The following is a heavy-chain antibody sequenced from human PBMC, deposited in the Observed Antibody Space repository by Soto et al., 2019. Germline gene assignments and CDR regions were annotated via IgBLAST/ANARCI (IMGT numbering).Heavy chain of an antibody. V-gene: IGHV3-23*01. CDR3: ARAALRHFEGYV. CDR2: ISCSGGSP. Sequence: GSLRLSFVTSGFTFSNYAMTWVRQAPGNGLECVSVISCSGGSPVYADSVEGRFILSRDSSKKTLELQRISLTAEDTALSCIARAALRHFEGYVWGQGTLVTFSA. J-gene: IGHJ4*02. CDR1: GFTFSNYA. D-gene: IGHD5-18*01.